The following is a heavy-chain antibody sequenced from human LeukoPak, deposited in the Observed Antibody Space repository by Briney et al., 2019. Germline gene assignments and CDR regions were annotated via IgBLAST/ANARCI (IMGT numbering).Heavy chain of an antibody. CDR2: IYYSGST. D-gene: IGHD3-10*01. J-gene: IGHJ4*02. CDR3: AREANYYGSGSYFEGTFDY. V-gene: IGHV4-59*01. CDR1: GGSISSYY. Sequence: SETLSLTCTVSGGSISSYYWSWIRQPPGKGLEWIAYIYYSGSTNYNPSLKGRVTISVDTSKNEFSLKLTSVTAADTAVYYCAREANYYGSGSYFEGTFDYWGQGSLVTVSS.